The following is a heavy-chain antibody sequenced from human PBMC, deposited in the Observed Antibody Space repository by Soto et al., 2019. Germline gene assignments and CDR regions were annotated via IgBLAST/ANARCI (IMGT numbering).Heavy chain of an antibody. Sequence: GGSLRLSCAASGFTFSSYGMHWVRQAPGKGLEWVAVISYDGSNKYYADSVKGRFTISRDNSKNTLYLQMNSLRAEDMAVYYCAKEGGIMITFGGVIVADYYYGMDVWGQGTTVTV. CDR1: GFTFSSYG. CDR2: ISYDGSNK. CDR3: AKEGGIMITFGGVIVADYYYGMDV. V-gene: IGHV3-30*18. J-gene: IGHJ6*02. D-gene: IGHD3-16*02.